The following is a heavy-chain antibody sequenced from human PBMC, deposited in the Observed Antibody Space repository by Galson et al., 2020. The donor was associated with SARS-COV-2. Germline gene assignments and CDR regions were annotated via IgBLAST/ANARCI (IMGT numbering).Heavy chain of an antibody. J-gene: IGHJ3*02. CDR2: IWYDEKNR. CDR1: GFIFSNYN. D-gene: IGHD3-3*01. V-gene: IGHV3-33*06. Sequence: GESLKISCAASGFIFSNYNMHWVRQAPGKGLEWVAVIWYDEKNRFYIDSVKGRFIVSRDNSNNTLYLQMNSLRAEDTAVYYCAKALPIFGRVWGAFDMWGQGTMLTVSS. CDR3: AKALPIFGRVWGAFDM.